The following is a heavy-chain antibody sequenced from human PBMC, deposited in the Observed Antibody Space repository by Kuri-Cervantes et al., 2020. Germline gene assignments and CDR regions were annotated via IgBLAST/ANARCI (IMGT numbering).Heavy chain of an antibody. D-gene: IGHD3-10*01. CDR3: ARHPRARDYYYGSGRGRGAFDI. J-gene: IGHJ3*02. Sequence: GSLRLSCTVSGGSISSSSYYWGWIRQPPGKGLEWIGRIYYSGGTYYNPSLKSRVPISVDTSKNQFSLKLSSVTAADTAVYYCARHPRARDYYYGSGRGRGAFDIWGQGTMVTVSS. CDR2: IYYSGGT. CDR1: GGSISSSSYY. V-gene: IGHV4-39*01.